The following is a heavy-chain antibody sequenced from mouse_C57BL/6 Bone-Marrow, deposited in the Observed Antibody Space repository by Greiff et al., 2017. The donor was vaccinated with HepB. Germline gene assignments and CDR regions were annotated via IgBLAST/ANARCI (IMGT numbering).Heavy chain of an antibody. D-gene: IGHD1-1*01. CDR2: INPNNGGT. J-gene: IGHJ1*03. Sequence: VQLKQSGPELVKPGASVKIPCKASGYTFTDYNMDWVKQSHGKSLEWIGDINPNNGGTIYNQKFKGKATLTVDKSSSTAYMELRSLTSEDTAVYYCARVPYYYGPYWYFDVWGTGTTVTVSS. V-gene: IGHV1-18*01. CDR3: ARVPYYYGPYWYFDV. CDR1: GYTFTDYN.